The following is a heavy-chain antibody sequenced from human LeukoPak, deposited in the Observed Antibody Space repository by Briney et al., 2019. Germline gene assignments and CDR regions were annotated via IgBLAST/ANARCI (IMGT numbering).Heavy chain of an antibody. CDR2: IRSKAYGGTT. J-gene: IGHJ6*02. Sequence: GGSLRPSCTASGFTFGDYAMSWVRQAPGKGLEWVGFIRSKAYGGTTEYAASVKGRFTISRDDSKSIAYLQMNSLKTEDTAVYYCTRGYENGYYLYYYYGMDVWGQGTTVTVSS. CDR3: TRGYENGYYLYYYYGMDV. CDR1: GFTFGDYA. V-gene: IGHV3-49*04. D-gene: IGHD5-18*01.